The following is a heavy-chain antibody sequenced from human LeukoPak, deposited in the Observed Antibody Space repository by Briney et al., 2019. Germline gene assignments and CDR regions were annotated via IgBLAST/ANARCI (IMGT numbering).Heavy chain of an antibody. V-gene: IGHV3-21*01. CDR3: AKDREWLLPSGAFDI. J-gene: IGHJ3*02. CDR2: ISSITNYI. Sequence: GGSLRLSCAASGVTFSSYSMNWDRQAQGKGLESVSSISSITNYIYYAVSVQGRFTIARDNSKNTLYLQMTSLRAEDTAVYYCAKDREWLLPSGAFDIWGQGTMVTASS. CDR1: GVTFSSYS. D-gene: IGHD5-12*01.